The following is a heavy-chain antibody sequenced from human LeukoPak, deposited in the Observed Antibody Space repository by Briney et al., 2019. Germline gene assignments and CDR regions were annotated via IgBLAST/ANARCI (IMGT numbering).Heavy chain of an antibody. J-gene: IGHJ4*02. CDR3: ARSSGYSYGFHGIDY. Sequence: ASVKVSCKASGDTFNNYYIYWVRQAPGQGLEWMGIINPSGGSTSYAQKFQGRVTMTRDMSTSTVYMELSSLRSEDTAVYYCARSSGYSYGFHGIDYWGQGTLVTVSS. CDR2: INPSGGST. D-gene: IGHD5-18*01. CDR1: GDTFNNYY. V-gene: IGHV1-46*02.